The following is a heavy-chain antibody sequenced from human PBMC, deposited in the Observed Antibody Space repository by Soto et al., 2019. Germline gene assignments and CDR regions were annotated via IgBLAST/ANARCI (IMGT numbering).Heavy chain of an antibody. V-gene: IGHV3-23*01. CDR3: AKSRVFIGAIVPLLDS. CDR1: GFTFSSYA. Sequence: EVQLLESGGGLVQPGGSLTLSCATSGFTFSSYAMVWVRQAAEKGLEWVASISNNGDTAYYADSVKGRFTISRGNSENTLCRQMNGLRADDSALYFCAKSRVFIGAIVPLLDSWGQGTQVTVSS. CDR2: ISNNGDTA. J-gene: IGHJ4*02. D-gene: IGHD6-6*01.